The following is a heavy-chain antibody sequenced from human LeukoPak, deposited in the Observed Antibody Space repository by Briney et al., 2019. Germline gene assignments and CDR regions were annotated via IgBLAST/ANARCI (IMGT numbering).Heavy chain of an antibody. V-gene: IGHV3-7*01. CDR3: ARDPYSFTSDSSDN. CDR1: GFTFSSYS. D-gene: IGHD3-22*01. Sequence: GGSLRLSCAASGFTFSSYSMSWVRQAPGKGLEWVANIKQDGSEKYYVDSVKGRFTISRDNAKNSLYLQMNSLRAEDTAVYYCARDPYSFTSDSSDNWGQGTLVTVSS. J-gene: IGHJ4*02. CDR2: IKQDGSEK.